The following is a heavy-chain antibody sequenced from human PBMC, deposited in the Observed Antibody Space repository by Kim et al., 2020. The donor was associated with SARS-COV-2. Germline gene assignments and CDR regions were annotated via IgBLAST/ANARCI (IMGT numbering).Heavy chain of an antibody. D-gene: IGHD3-10*01. J-gene: IGHJ5*02. CDR1: GGSFSGYY. CDR2: INHSGST. Sequence: SETLSLTCAVYGGSFSGYYWSWIRQPPGKGLEWIGEINHSGSTNYNPSLKSRVTISVDTSKNQFSLKLSSVTAADTAVYYCARGSRSNWFDPWGQGTLVTVSS. V-gene: IGHV4-34*01. CDR3: ARGSRSNWFDP.